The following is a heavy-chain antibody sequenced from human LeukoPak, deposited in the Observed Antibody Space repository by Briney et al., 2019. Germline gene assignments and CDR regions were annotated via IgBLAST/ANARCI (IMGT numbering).Heavy chain of an antibody. CDR3: AKDPVLEGELAPGVEY. J-gene: IGHJ4*02. D-gene: IGHD2-8*01. Sequence: PGRSLRLSCAASGFTFRSYGMHWVRQAPGKGLEWVAVISYDGSNRYHADSVKGRFTISRDNSKNTLFLQMNSLRVEDTAVYYCAKDPVLEGELAPGVEYWGQGTLVTVSS. V-gene: IGHV3-30*18. CDR2: ISYDGSNR. CDR1: GFTFRSYG.